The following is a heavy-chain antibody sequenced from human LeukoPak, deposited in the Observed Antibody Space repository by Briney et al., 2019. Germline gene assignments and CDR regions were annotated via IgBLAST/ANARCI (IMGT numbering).Heavy chain of an antibody. V-gene: IGHV1-8*01. CDR1: GYTFTTYD. Sequence: ASVKVSCKASGYTFTTYDINWVRQATGQGLEWMGWMNPNSGNTGYAQKFQGRVTMTRNTSISTAYMGLSSLRSEDTAVYYCARGPNKSDGGNSGSAWFDPWGQGTLVTVSS. J-gene: IGHJ5*02. CDR2: MNPNSGNT. CDR3: ARGPNKSDGGNSGSAWFDP. D-gene: IGHD4-23*01.